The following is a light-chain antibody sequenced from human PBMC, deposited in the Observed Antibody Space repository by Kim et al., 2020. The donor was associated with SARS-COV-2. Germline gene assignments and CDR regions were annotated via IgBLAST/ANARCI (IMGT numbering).Light chain of an antibody. CDR1: QDIRNY. V-gene: IGKV1-33*01. J-gene: IGKJ4*01. CDR3: QHYDNLPPLT. Sequence: ASVWKSVTTTCQASQDIRNYLNWYQHKPGKAPRLLIHDASTSHEGVPSRFSGSGSGTDFTFTIDGLQPEDIATYYCQHYDNLPPLTFGGGTKLEI. CDR2: DAS.